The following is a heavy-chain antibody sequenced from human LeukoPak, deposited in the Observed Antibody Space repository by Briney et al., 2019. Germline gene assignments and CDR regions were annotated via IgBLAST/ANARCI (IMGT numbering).Heavy chain of an antibody. CDR1: GFTFSDYY. CDR2: ISGSGGST. CDR3: AKRGVVIRVILVGFHKEAYYYDS. Sequence: GGSLRLSCAASGFTFSDYYMSWIRQAPGKGLEWVAGISGSGGSTTYADSVKGRFTISRDNPKNTLDLHMNNLRAEDTAVYFCAKRGVVIRVILVGFHKEAYYYDSWGQGALVTVSS. V-gene: IGHV3-23*01. J-gene: IGHJ4*02. D-gene: IGHD3-22*01.